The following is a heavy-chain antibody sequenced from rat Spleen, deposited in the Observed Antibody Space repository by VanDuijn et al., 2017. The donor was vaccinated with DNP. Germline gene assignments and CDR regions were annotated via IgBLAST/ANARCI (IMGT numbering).Heavy chain of an antibody. CDR1: GFSLTSYG. CDR2: ITSSGGST. D-gene: IGHD1-11*01. J-gene: IGHJ2*01. Sequence: VQLKESGPGLVQPSQTLSLTCTVSGFSLTSYGVSWVRQPPGKGLEWVASITSSGGSTYYPDSVKGRFTISRDNAENTVYLQMNSLRSEDTATYYCAKADGGPGGQGVMVTVSS. V-gene: IGHV5-58*01. CDR3: AKADGGP.